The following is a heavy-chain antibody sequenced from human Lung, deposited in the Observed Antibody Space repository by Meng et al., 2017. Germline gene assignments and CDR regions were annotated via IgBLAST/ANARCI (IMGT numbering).Heavy chain of an antibody. D-gene: IGHD4-11*01. V-gene: IGHV4-34*01. CDR3: ARGPTTMAHDFDY. Sequence: QGPPEAVGAVLFKPSGPLSLPCVVSGGSFSDYYWSWIRQPPGKGLEWIGEINHSGSTNYNPSLESRATISVDTSQNNLSLKLSSVTAADSAVYYCARGPTTMAHDFDYWGQGTLVTVSS. CDR1: GGSFSDYY. J-gene: IGHJ4*02. CDR2: INHSGST.